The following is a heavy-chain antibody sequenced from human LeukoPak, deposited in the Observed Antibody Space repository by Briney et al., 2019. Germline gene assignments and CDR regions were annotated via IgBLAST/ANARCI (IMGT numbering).Heavy chain of an antibody. J-gene: IGHJ3*02. V-gene: IGHV2-5*02. CDR3: AHRTFFLASYYYDSSGYSDAFDI. CDR1: GFSLSTSGVG. D-gene: IGHD3-22*01. CDR2: IYWDDDK. Sequence: ESGPTLVNPTQTLTLTCTFSGFSLSTSGVGVGWIRQPPGKALEWLALIYWDDDKRYSPSLKSRLTITKDTSKNQVVLTMTNMDPVDTATYYCAHRTFFLASYYYDSSGYSDAFDIWGQGTMVTVSS.